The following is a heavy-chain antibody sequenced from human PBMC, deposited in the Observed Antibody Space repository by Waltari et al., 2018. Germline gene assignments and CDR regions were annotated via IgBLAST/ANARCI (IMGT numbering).Heavy chain of an antibody. CDR1: GFTFSSYG. CDR2: IRYDGSNK. Sequence: VQLVESGGGVVQPGGSLRLSCAASGFTFSSYGMHWVRQAPGKGLEWVAFIRYDGSNKYYADSVKGRFTISRDNSKNTLYLQMNSLRAEDTAVYYCAKDFVDVDWFDPWGQGTLVTVSS. J-gene: IGHJ5*02. V-gene: IGHV3-30*02. CDR3: AKDFVDVDWFDP. D-gene: IGHD2-21*01.